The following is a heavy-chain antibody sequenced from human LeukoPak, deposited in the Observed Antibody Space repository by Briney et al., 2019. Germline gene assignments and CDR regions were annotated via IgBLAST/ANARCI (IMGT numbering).Heavy chain of an antibody. V-gene: IGHV3-23*01. CDR3: AKDTYDILTGDLDY. CDR2: ISGSGGST. J-gene: IGHJ4*02. D-gene: IGHD3-9*01. CDR1: GFTFSSYD. Sequence: PGGSLRLSCAASGFTFSSYDMSWVRQAPGKGLEWVSAISGSGGSTYYADSVKGRFTISRDNSKNTLYLQMNSLRAEDTAVYYCAKDTYDILTGDLDYWGQGTLVTVSS.